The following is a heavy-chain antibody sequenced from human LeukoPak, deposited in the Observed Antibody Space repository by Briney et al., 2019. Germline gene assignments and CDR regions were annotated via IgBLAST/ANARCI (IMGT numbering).Heavy chain of an antibody. CDR1: GGFISSYN. CDR2: IYYSGST. CDR3: ARGYSSGFEFDY. V-gene: IGHV4-59*01. D-gene: IGHD6-19*01. Sequence: SETLSLTCTVSGGFISSYNWNWIRQTPGKGLEWIGYIYYSGSTNYNPSLKSRVTISVDTSKNHFSLKLRSVTAADTAVYYCARGYSSGFEFDYWGQGTLVTVSS. J-gene: IGHJ4*02.